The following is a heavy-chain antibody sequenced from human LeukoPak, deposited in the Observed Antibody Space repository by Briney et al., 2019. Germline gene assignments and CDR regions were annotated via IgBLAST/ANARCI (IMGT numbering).Heavy chain of an antibody. Sequence: ASMKVSCKASGYTFTGFYIHWVRQAPGQGLEWMGWINPNSGGTKYAQRFQGRVTMTRDTSISTAYMELNSLRSDDTAVYYCARQNYYDSSGYWPWGQGTLVTVSS. D-gene: IGHD3-22*01. V-gene: IGHV1-2*02. CDR1: GYTFTGFY. J-gene: IGHJ5*02. CDR2: INPNSGGT. CDR3: ARQNYYDSSGYWP.